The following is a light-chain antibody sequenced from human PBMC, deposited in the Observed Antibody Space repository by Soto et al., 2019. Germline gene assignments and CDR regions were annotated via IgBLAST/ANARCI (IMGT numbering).Light chain of an antibody. CDR2: EVS. Sequence: QSALTQPASVSGSPGQSITISCTGTSSDVGTYNYVSWYQQHPGKAPKLMIYEVSNRPSGVSNRFSGSKSGNTASLTISGLQAEDEADYHCSSYTSSSISTPCVFGTGTKVTVL. J-gene: IGLJ1*01. CDR3: SSYTSSSISTPCV. V-gene: IGLV2-14*01. CDR1: SSDVGTYNY.